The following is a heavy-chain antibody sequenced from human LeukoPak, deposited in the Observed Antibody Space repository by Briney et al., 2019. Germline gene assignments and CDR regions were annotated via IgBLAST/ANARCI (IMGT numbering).Heavy chain of an antibody. V-gene: IGHV4-59*08. D-gene: IGHD2-15*01. CDR1: GGSISSDY. CDR2: IYYFGIT. J-gene: IGHJ5*02. Sequence: SETLSLTCTVSGGSISSDYWSWIRQPPGKGLEWIGYIYYFGITNYNPSLKSRVTISVDTSKNQFSLKLSSVTAADTAVYYCARHRYCSGGSCYSFDFDPWGQGTLVTVSS. CDR3: ARHRYCSGGSCYSFDFDP.